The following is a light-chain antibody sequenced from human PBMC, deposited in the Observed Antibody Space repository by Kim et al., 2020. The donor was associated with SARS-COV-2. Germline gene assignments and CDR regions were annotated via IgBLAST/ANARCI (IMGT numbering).Light chain of an antibody. Sequence: ASIGDTVIITCRASQGIRNDVGWYQQKPGKAPKFLIYGASNLESGVPSRFSGSGSGTDFTLTISGLQSEDFATYYCLQDYNYPFTFGGGTKVDIK. CDR2: GAS. V-gene: IGKV1-6*01. CDR1: QGIRND. CDR3: LQDYNYPFT. J-gene: IGKJ4*01.